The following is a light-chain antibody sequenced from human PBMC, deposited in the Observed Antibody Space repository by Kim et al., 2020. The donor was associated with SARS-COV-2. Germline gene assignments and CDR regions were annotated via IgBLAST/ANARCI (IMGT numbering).Light chain of an antibody. V-gene: IGKV3-15*01. CDR3: QQYNNPLET. CDR1: QSVSSN. Sequence: VPPGERAPLSCRASQSVSSNLAWYQQKPGQAPRLLIYGASTRATGIPARFSGSGSGTEFTLTISSMQSEDFAVYYCQQYNNPLETFGQGTKVDIK. J-gene: IGKJ1*01. CDR2: GAS.